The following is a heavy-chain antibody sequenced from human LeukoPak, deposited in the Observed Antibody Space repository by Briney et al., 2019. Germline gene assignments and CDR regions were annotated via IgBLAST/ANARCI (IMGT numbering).Heavy chain of an antibody. Sequence: ASVKVSCKASGYTFTSYYIHWVRQAPGQGLEWMGIINPSGGSTSYAQKFQGRVTMTRDTSISTAYMELSSLTFDDTAVYYCVRDGLTGNGFDIWGQGTMVTVSS. D-gene: IGHD1-1*01. J-gene: IGHJ3*02. V-gene: IGHV1-46*01. CDR3: VRDGLTGNGFDI. CDR2: INPSGGST. CDR1: GYTFTSYY.